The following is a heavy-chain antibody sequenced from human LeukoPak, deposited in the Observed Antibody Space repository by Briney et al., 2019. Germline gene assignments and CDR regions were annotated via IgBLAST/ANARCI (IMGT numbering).Heavy chain of an antibody. V-gene: IGHV4-59*01. CDR1: GVSLSSYY. J-gene: IGHJ3*02. CDR3: AGEDYFDSSGYASWRFDI. Sequence: SETLSLTCTVSGVSLSSYYWSWIRQPPGKGLEWIGYIYYSGSTDYNPSLKSRVTISVDTSKNQFSLKLTSVTTADTAVYYCAGEDYFDSSGYASWRFDIWGQGTMVTVSS. D-gene: IGHD3-22*01. CDR2: IYYSGST.